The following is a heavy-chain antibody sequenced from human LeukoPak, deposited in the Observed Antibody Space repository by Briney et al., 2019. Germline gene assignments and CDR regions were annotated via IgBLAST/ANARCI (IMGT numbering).Heavy chain of an antibody. CDR3: GGYSSGWYCAFDI. V-gene: IGHV3-53*01. CDR1: GFIVSSHH. J-gene: IGHJ3*02. CDR2: IYSGGST. D-gene: IGHD6-19*01. Sequence: GGSLRLSCAASGFIVSSHHMSWVRQAPGKGLEWVSVIYSGGSTYYADSVKGRFTISRDNSKNTLYLQMNSLRAEDTAVYYCGGYSSGWYCAFDIWGQGTMVTVSS.